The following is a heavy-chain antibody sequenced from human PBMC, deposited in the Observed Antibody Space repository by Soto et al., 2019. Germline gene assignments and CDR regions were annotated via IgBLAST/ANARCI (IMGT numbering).Heavy chain of an antibody. D-gene: IGHD2-2*01. V-gene: IGHV3-30-3*01. Sequence: QVQLVESGGGVVQPGRSLRLSCAASGFTFSSYAMHWVRQAPGKGLEWVAVISYDGSNKYYADSVKGRFTISRDNSKNTLYLQMNSLRAEDTAVYYCARDFSRPVAMLPWFDPWGQGTLVTVSS. CDR3: ARDFSRPVAMLPWFDP. CDR1: GFTFSSYA. CDR2: ISYDGSNK. J-gene: IGHJ5*02.